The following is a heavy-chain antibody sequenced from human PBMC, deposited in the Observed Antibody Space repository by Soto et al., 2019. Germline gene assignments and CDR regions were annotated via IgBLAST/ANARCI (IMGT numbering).Heavy chain of an antibody. V-gene: IGHV1-8*01. CDR2: MDPNSANT. CDR1: GYTFTNYD. D-gene: IGHD1-26*01. CDR3: ARMATSGTFTSFDP. J-gene: IGHJ5*02. Sequence: QAQLVQSGAEVKEPGASVKVSCKASGYTFTNYDLSWARQATGQGLEWMGWMDPNSANTGYAQKFQGRVSMIRDPSTNTAYMELTSLISEDPAIYYCARMATSGTFTSFDPWGQGPLVTVS.